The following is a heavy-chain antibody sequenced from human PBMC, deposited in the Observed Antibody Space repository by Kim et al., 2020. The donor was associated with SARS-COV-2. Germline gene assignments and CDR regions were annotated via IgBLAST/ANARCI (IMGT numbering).Heavy chain of an antibody. CDR3: ARHPGGTSFGVFIISPSFDY. V-gene: IGHV4-39*01. CDR1: GGSISSSSYY. Sequence: SETLSLTCTVSGGSISSSSYYWGWIRQPPGKGLEWIGSIYYSGSTYYNPSLKSRVTISVDTSKNQFSLKLSSVTAAGTAVYYCARHPGGTSFGVFIISPSFDYWGQGTLVTVSS. CDR2: IYYSGST. J-gene: IGHJ4*02. D-gene: IGHD3-3*01.